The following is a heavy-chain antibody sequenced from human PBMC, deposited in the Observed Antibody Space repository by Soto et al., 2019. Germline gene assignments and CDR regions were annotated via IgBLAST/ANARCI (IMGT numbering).Heavy chain of an antibody. Sequence: ASVKVSCKASGGPFSSYAISWVRQAPGQGLEWMGGIIPIFGTANYAQKFQGRVTITADESTSTAYMELSSLRSEDTAVYYCASKGGVAGFFGCWGQETRVAVSS. CDR1: GGPFSSYA. D-gene: IGHD6-19*01. V-gene: IGHV1-69*13. CDR3: ASKGGVAGFFGC. J-gene: IGHJ4*02. CDR2: IIPIFGTA.